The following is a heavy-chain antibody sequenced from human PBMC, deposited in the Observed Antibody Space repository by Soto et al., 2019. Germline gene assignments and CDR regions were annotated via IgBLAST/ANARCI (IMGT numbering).Heavy chain of an antibody. J-gene: IGHJ3*02. Sequence: QVQLVESGGGVVQPGRSLRLSCAASGFTFSSYGMHWVRQAPGKGLEWVAVIWYDGSNKYYADSVKGRFTISRDNSKNXXYLQMNSLRAEDTAVYYCASLGYCSSTSCYDAFDIWGQGTMVTVSS. CDR3: ASLGYCSSTSCYDAFDI. D-gene: IGHD2-2*01. CDR2: IWYDGSNK. V-gene: IGHV3-33*01. CDR1: GFTFSSYG.